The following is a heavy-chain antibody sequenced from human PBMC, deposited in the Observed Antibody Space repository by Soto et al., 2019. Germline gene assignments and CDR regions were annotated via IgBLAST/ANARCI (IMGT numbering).Heavy chain of an antibody. CDR2: IWYDGSNK. CDR3: ARDSAYYYDSSGSLDY. Sequence: PGGALRLSCAASGFTFSSYGMHWVRQAPGKGLEWVAVIWYDGSNKYYADSVKGRFTISRDNSKNTLYLQMNSLRAEDTAVYYCARDSAYYYDSSGSLDYWGQGTLVTVSS. V-gene: IGHV3-33*01. D-gene: IGHD3-22*01. CDR1: GFTFSSYG. J-gene: IGHJ4*02.